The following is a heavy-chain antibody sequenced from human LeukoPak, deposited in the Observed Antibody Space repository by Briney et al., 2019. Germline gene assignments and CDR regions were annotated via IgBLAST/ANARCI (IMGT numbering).Heavy chain of an antibody. V-gene: IGHV4-34*01. D-gene: IGHD3-10*01. Sequence: SETLSLTCAVYGGSFSRYYWSWIRQPPGKGLEWIGEINHSGSTNYNPSLKSRVTISVDTSKNQFSLKLNSVTAADTAVYYCARQSSDYGSGTYSYYMDVWGKGTTVTISS. CDR3: ARQSSDYGSGTYSYYMDV. CDR1: GGSFSRYY. CDR2: INHSGST. J-gene: IGHJ6*03.